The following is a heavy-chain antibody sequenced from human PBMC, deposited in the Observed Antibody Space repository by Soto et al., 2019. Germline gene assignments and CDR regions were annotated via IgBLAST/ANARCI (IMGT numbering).Heavy chain of an antibody. CDR2: MYYSGNT. CDR3: ARQICSGSNCYSSDWFDP. V-gene: IGHV4-39*01. CDR1: GGSISNQNYY. Sequence: SETLSLTCTVSGGSISNQNYYWGWIRQPPGKGLEWIGSMYYSGNTNCNQSLKSRVTLFVDTSKNQFSLKLNSVTAADTAVYYFARQICSGSNCYSSDWFDPWGQGTLVTVSS. D-gene: IGHD2-15*01. J-gene: IGHJ5*02.